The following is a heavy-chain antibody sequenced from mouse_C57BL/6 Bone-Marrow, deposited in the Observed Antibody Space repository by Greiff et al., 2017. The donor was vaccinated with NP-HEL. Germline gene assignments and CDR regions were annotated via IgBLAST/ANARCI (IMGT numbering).Heavy chain of an antibody. D-gene: IGHD2-5*01. CDR2: ISDGGSYT. J-gene: IGHJ4*01. Sequence: EVKLMESGGGLVKPGGSLKLSCAASGFTFSSYAMSWVRQTPEKRLEWVATISDGGSYTYSPDNVKGRFTISSDNAKNNLYLQMSHLKSEDTAMYDGARRSNWRYAMDYWGQGTAVTVSA. CDR1: GFTFSSYA. V-gene: IGHV5-4*03. CDR3: ARRSNWRYAMDY.